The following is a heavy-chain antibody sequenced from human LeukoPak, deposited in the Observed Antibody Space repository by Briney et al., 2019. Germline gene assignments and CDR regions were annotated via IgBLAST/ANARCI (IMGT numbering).Heavy chain of an antibody. CDR2: IYYSGST. J-gene: IGHJ4*02. Sequence: SETLSLTCTVSGGSIISSAYYWSWIRQPPGKGLEWIGYIYYSGSTYYNPSLKSRVTISLDTSKNQFSLKLSSVTAADTAVYYCARAGGGTSFDYWGQGTLVTVSS. V-gene: IGHV4-30-4*08. CDR1: GGSIISSAYY. CDR3: ARAGGGTSFDY. D-gene: IGHD2-2*01.